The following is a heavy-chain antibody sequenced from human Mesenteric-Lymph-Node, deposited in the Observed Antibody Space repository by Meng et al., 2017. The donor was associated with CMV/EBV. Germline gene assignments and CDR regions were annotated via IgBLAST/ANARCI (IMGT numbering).Heavy chain of an antibody. J-gene: IGHJ4*02. D-gene: IGHD3/OR15-3a*01. Sequence: SETLSRTCTVSGGSINSYYWSWIRQPPGEGLEWIGYIYHTGSTNYNPSLKSRVTMSVDTSKNQFSLKMSSVNAADTGVYYCARDWPGRGMDYWGQGMLVTVSS. CDR2: IYHTGST. V-gene: IGHV4-59*01. CDR1: GGSINSYY. CDR3: ARDWPGRGMDY.